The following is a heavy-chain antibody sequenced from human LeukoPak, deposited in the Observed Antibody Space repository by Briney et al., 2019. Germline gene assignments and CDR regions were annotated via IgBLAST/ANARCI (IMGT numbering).Heavy chain of an antibody. Sequence: PGGSLRLSCAASGFTFSSYGMTWVRQAPGKGLEWVAVISGDGTKKHYTDSVKGRFAISRDNSKNTLNLEMDSLRPGDTAVYYCAKDFRPGYTYGDVFDYWGQGALVTVSS. D-gene: IGHD5-18*01. J-gene: IGHJ4*02. V-gene: IGHV3-30*18. CDR3: AKDFRPGYTYGDVFDY. CDR1: GFTFSSYG. CDR2: ISGDGTKK.